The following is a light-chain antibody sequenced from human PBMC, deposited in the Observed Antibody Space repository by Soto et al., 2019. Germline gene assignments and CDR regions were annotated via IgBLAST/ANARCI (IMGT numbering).Light chain of an antibody. CDR1: SIDIGGNNY. Sequence: QSALTQPASVSGSPGQSITISCTGTSIDIGGNNYVSWYQHHPGKAPKLMIYAGTNRPSGVSNRFSGSKSGNTASLTISGLQAEDEADYYCSSYTTSSTLFGGGTKLTVL. CDR2: AGT. J-gene: IGLJ2*01. V-gene: IGLV2-14*03. CDR3: SSYTTSSTL.